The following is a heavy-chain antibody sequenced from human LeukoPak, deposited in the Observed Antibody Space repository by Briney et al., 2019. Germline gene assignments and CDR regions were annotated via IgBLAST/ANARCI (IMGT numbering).Heavy chain of an antibody. CDR1: GFTFSSYG. D-gene: IGHD3-9*01. CDR3: AKGVRYFDY. J-gene: IGHJ4*02. Sequence: GGSLRLSCAASGFTFSSYGMHWVRQAPGKGLEWVAVIWYDGSNKYYADSVKGRFTISRDNSKNTLHLQMNSLRAEDTAVYYCAKGVRYFDYWGQGTLVTVSS. CDR2: IWYDGSNK. V-gene: IGHV3-33*06.